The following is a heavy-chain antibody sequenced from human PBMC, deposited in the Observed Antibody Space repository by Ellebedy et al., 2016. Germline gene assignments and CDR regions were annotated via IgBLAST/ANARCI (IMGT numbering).Heavy chain of an antibody. CDR1: GYTFTSYY. D-gene: IGHD6-6*01. CDR3: ARDPGGQLVDY. J-gene: IGHJ4*02. CDR2: INPSGGST. V-gene: IGHV1-46*03. Sequence: ASVKVSCXASGYTFTSYYMHWVRQAPGQGLEWMGIINPSGGSTSYAQKFQGRVTMTRDTSTSTVYMELSSLRSEDTAVYYCARDPGGQLVDYWGQGTLVTVSS.